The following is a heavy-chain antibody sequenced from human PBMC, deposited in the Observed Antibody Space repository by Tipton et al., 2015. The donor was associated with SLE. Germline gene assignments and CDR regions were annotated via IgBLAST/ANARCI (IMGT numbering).Heavy chain of an antibody. CDR1: GGSITSGTYY. J-gene: IGHJ1*01. V-gene: IGHV4-61*02. D-gene: IGHD2-2*01. CDR2: IYNSGST. CDR3: AVGYCSSTSCQREYFQH. Sequence: TLSLTCTVSGGSITSGTYYWSWIRQPAGKALEWIGRIYNSGSTNYNPSLKSRVTISVDTSKNQIFLRLISVTAADTAVYYCAVGYCSSTSCQREYFQHWGQGTLVTVSS.